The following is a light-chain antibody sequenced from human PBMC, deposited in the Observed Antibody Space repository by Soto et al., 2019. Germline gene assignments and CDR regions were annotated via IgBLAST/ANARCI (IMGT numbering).Light chain of an antibody. J-gene: IGKJ1*01. V-gene: IGKV3-20*01. Sequence: EIVLTQSPGTLSLSPGERATLSCRASQSVSSSYFAWYQQTPGQAPRLLIYGASIRATGVPDRFSGSGSGTDFTLTINRLEPEDFAVYYCQEYYSSRTFGQGTKVESK. CDR2: GAS. CDR1: QSVSSSY. CDR3: QEYYSSRT.